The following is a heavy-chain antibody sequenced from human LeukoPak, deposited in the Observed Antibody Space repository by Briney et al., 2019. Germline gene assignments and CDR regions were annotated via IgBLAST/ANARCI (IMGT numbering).Heavy chain of an antibody. J-gene: IGHJ6*02. D-gene: IGHD3-10*01. V-gene: IGHV1-69*04. CDR1: GGTFSSYA. CDR2: IIPILGIA. Sequence: ASVTVSCKASGGTFSSYAISWVRQAPGQGLEWMGRIIPILGIANYAQKFQGRVTITADKSTSTAYMELSSLRSEDTAVYYCARSRTGAHESYYYGSGPMDVWGQGTTVTVSS. CDR3: ARSRTGAHESYYYGSGPMDV.